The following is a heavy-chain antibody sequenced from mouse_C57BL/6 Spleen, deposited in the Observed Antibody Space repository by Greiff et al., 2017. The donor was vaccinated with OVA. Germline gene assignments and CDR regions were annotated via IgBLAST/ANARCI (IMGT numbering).Heavy chain of an antibody. D-gene: IGHD1-1*01. V-gene: IGHV1-80*01. CDR2: IYPGDGDT. CDR1: GYAFSSYW. CDR3: ARQDYGSSHWYFDV. J-gene: IGHJ1*03. Sequence: QVQLQQSGAELVKPGASVKISCKASGYAFSSYWMNWVKQRPGKGLEWIGQIYPGDGDTNYNGKFKGKATLTAGKSSSTAYMQLRSLTSADSAVYFCARQDYGSSHWYFDVWGTGTTVTVSS.